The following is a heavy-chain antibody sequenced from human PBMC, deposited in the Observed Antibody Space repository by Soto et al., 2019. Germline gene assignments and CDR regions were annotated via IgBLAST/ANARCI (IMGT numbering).Heavy chain of an antibody. D-gene: IGHD6-13*01. Sequence: GESLKISCAASGFTVSSNYMSWVRQAPGKGLEWVSVIYSGGSTYYADSVKGRFTISRHNSKNTLYLQMNSLRAEDTAVYYCAKDIWYSSSWSPYYYGMDAWGQGTTVTVSS. J-gene: IGHJ6*02. V-gene: IGHV3-53*04. CDR1: GFTVSSNY. CDR3: AKDIWYSSSWSPYYYGMDA. CDR2: IYSGGST.